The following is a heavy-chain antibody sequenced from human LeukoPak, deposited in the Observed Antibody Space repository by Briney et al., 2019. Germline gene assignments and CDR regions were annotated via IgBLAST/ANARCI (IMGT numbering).Heavy chain of an antibody. D-gene: IGHD3-3*01. Sequence: SSETLSLTCTVSGGSIRSSYYYWGWIRQPPGKGLEWIGSIYDSGSTYYNPSLKSRVTISVDKSKNQFSLKLSSVTAADTAVYYCARDRYYDFWSGYPYYYYGMDVWGQGTTVTVSS. CDR2: IYDSGST. CDR1: GGSIRSSYYY. CDR3: ARDRYYDFWSGYPYYYYGMDV. J-gene: IGHJ6*02. V-gene: IGHV4-39*07.